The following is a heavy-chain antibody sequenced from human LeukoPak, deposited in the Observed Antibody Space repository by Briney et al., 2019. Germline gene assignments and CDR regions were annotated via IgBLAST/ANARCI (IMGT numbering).Heavy chain of an antibody. CDR2: IIPIFGTA. CDR1: GGTFSSYA. J-gene: IGHJ6*03. CDR3: ARGERSVDTAMAPKELYYYYYMDV. V-gene: IGHV1-69*05. Sequence: ASVKVSCKAPGGTFSSYAISWVRQAPGQGLEWMGGIIPIFGTANYAQKFQGRVTITTDESTSTAYMELSSLRSEDTAVYYCARGERSVDTAMAPKELYYYYYMDVWGKGTTVTVSS. D-gene: IGHD5-18*01.